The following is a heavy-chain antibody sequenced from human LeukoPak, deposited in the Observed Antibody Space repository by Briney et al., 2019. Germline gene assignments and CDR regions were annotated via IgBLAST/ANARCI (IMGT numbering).Heavy chain of an antibody. CDR3: ARSPATGTVDY. Sequence: GGSLRLSCAASGLPFSDYWMSWVRQAPGKGLEWVANINQGGGQKYYVDSVKGRFTISRDNAKNSLYLQMDSLRAEDTAIYYCARSPATGTVDYWGQGTLATVSS. V-gene: IGHV3-7*01. J-gene: IGHJ4*02. D-gene: IGHD6-13*01. CDR2: INQGGGQK. CDR1: GLPFSDYW.